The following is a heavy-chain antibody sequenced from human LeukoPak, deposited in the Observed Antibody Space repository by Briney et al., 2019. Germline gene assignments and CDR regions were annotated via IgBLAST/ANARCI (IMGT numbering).Heavy chain of an antibody. CDR1: GFTFNYYW. Sequence: HPGGSLRLSRAASGFTFNYYWLIWVRQAPGKGLEWVANIQQDGSEKYYVDSVKGRFIISRDNAKNSLYLQMNSLRAEDTAVYYCARVRKLRTRGVMDPLDYWGQGTLVTVSS. V-gene: IGHV3-7*01. CDR3: ARVRKLRTRGVMDPLDY. CDR2: IQQDGSEK. J-gene: IGHJ4*02. D-gene: IGHD3-10*01.